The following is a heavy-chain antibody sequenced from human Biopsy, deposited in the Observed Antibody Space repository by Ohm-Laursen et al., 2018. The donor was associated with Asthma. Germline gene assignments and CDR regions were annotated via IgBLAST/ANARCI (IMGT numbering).Heavy chain of an antibody. CDR2: INTNTGNP. D-gene: IGHD3-22*01. Sequence: ASVKVSCKASGYTFISYAIHWARQAPGQRLEWMGWINTNTGNPTYAQGFTGRFVFSLDTSVNTAHLQISSLKAEDTAVYYCARMISYYHEMRAPFLDYWGQGTLVTVSS. CDR1: GYTFISYA. J-gene: IGHJ4*02. CDR3: ARMISYYHEMRAPFLDY. V-gene: IGHV7-4-1*02.